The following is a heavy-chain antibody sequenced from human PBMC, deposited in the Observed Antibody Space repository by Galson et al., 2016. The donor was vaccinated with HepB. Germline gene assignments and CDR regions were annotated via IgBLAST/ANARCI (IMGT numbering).Heavy chain of an antibody. V-gene: IGHV1-24*01. D-gene: IGHD3-10*01. CDR2: FDPEDGET. CDR3: ATDRVWFGELPLGFHYGMDV. J-gene: IGHJ6*02. Sequence: SVKVSCKVSGYSLTELSMHWVRQAPGKGLEWMGGFDPEDGETIYAQKFQRRVTMTEDTSTDTAYMELSSLRSEDTAVYYCATDRVWFGELPLGFHYGMDVWGQGTTVTVSS. CDR1: GYSLTELS.